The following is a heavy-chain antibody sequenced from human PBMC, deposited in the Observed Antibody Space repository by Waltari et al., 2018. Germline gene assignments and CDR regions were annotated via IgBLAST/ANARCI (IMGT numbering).Heavy chain of an antibody. D-gene: IGHD3-16*01. CDR3: ARVRLGRGVWNWFDP. CDR1: GGTFSSYA. Sequence: QVQLVQSGAEVKKPGSSVKVSCKASGGTFSSYAISWVRQAPGQGLEWMGGIIPIFGTANYAPKFQGRVTIPADESTSTAYMELSSLRSEDTAVYYCARVRLGRGVWNWFDPWGQGTLVTVSS. CDR2: IIPIFGTA. J-gene: IGHJ5*02. V-gene: IGHV1-69*13.